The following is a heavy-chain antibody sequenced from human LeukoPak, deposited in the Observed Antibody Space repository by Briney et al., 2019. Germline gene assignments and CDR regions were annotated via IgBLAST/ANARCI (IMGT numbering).Heavy chain of an antibody. CDR1: GFTFSNYG. V-gene: IGHV3-33*01. D-gene: IGHD5-12*01. Sequence: GGSLRLSCVASGFTFSNYGTHWVRQAPGKGLEWVAVIWYDGSNKYYIESVEGRFTISRDNPMNTVYLQMDSLRAEDTAVYYCARDFGDTGYDRGWFDPWGQGTLVTVSS. CDR2: IWYDGSNK. CDR3: ARDFGDTGYDRGWFDP. J-gene: IGHJ5*02.